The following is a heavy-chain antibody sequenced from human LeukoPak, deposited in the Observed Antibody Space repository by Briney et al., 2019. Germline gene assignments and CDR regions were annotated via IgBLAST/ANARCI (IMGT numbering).Heavy chain of an antibody. D-gene: IGHD2-8*01. J-gene: IGHJ4*02. CDR1: GFTFNNYA. V-gene: IGHV3-23*01. CDR3: ARRFCTDASCHGGDDY. CDR2: ISAGGGTT. Sequence: GGSLRLSCAASGFTFNNYAMSWVRQAPGKGLEWVSTISAGGGTTYYADSVKGRFTISRDNSKSTLYLQMNSLRAEDTAVYYCARRFCTDASCHGGDDYWGQGTLVTVSS.